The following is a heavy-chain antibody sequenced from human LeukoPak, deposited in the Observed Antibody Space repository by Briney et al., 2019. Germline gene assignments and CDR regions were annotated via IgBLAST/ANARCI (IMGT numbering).Heavy chain of an antibody. CDR2: IYYSGST. V-gene: IGHV4-59*01. J-gene: IGHJ6*03. CDR3: ARGRYYYDSSGYYTGYYYYMDV. Sequence: PSETLSLPCTVSGGSISSYYWSWIRQPPGKGLEWIGYIYYSGSTNYNPSLKSRVTISVDTSKNQFSLKLSSVTAADTAVYYCARGRYYYDSSGYYTGYYYYMDVWGKGTTVTVSS. CDR1: GGSISSYY. D-gene: IGHD3-22*01.